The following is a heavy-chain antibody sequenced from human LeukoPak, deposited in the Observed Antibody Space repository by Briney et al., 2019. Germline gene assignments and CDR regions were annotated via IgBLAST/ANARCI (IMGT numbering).Heavy chain of an antibody. CDR2: IYYSGST. Sequence: SETLSLTCTVSGGSISSYYWSWIRQPPGKGLEWIGYIYYSGSTNYNPSLKSRVTISVDTSKNQFSLKLSSVTAADTAVYYCARGRYDFWSGYYNPWGQGTLVTVSS. CDR3: ARGRYDFWSGYYNP. J-gene: IGHJ5*02. CDR1: GGSISSYY. V-gene: IGHV4-59*12. D-gene: IGHD3-3*01.